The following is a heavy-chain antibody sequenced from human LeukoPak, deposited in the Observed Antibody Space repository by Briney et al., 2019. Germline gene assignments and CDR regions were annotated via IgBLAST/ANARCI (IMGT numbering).Heavy chain of an antibody. J-gene: IGHJ4*02. D-gene: IGHD3-10*01. V-gene: IGHV1-2*06. CDR3: AREATVLQWFGELCY. Sequence: ASVKVSCKASGYTFTDYYMHWVRQTPGQGLEWMGRINPNNGGTNYAQKFQGRVTMTRDTSITTAYMELSRLRSDDTAVYYCAREATVLQWFGELCYWSQGTLVTVSS. CDR1: GYTFTDYY. CDR2: INPNNGGT.